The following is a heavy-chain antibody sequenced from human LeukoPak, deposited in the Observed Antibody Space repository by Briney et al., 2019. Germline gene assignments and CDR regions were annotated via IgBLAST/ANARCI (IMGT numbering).Heavy chain of an antibody. CDR1: GLIVSNYW. J-gene: IGHJ6*02. V-gene: IGHV3-7*01. Sequence: PGGSLRLSCAASGLIVSNYWMSWVRQAPGKGLEWVANIKQDGSEKYCVDSVKGRFTISRDNVKNSLYLQMNSLRAEDTAVYYCANVFYYGMEVWGQGTTVTVSS. CDR2: IKQDGSEK. CDR3: ANVFYYGMEV. D-gene: IGHD5/OR15-5a*01.